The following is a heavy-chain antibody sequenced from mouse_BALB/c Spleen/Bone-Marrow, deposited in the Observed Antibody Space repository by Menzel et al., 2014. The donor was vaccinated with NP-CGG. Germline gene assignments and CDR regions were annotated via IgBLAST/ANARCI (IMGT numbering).Heavy chain of an antibody. V-gene: IGHV5-6-2*01. J-gene: IGHJ4*01. CDR2: IYTNDGST. CDR3: ARRAFYALDY. Sequence: EVKLVESGGGLVKVGESLKLSCAASGFTFSTYYMSWVRQTPEKRLGLVAAIYTNDGSTYYPDTVKGRFAISRDNAKNTLYLQMNSLKSEDTALYYCARRAFYALDYWGQGTSVTVSS. CDR1: GFTFSTYY.